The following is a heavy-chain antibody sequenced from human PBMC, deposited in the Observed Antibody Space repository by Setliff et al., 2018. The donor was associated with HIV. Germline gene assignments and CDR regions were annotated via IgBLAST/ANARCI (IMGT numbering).Heavy chain of an antibody. Sequence: GGSLRLSCAASGFSFSSYGMHWVRQAPGKGLAWVALIRYDGSNKFYADSVKGRFTISRDNSKNTLYLQMNSLRAEDTAVYYCAKDHGGSVDCWGQGTLVTVSS. CDR3: AKDHGGSVDC. CDR2: IRYDGSNK. D-gene: IGHD1-26*01. J-gene: IGHJ4*02. CDR1: GFSFSSYG. V-gene: IGHV3-30*02.